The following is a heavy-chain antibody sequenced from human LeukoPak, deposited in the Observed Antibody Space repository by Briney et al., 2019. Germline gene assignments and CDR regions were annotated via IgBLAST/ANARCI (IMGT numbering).Heavy chain of an antibody. Sequence: PSQTLSLTCTVSGGSITSTDYYWNWLRQRPGTGLEWIGYIHYSGRTSHNPSLKSRVTLSLDTSENQFSLRLTSATAADTAVYYCARRLTGLPATNHFDYWGQGILVTVSS. J-gene: IGHJ4*02. CDR1: GGSITSTDYY. V-gene: IGHV4-31*03. CDR3: ARRLTGLPATNHFDY. D-gene: IGHD2-15*01. CDR2: IHYSGRT.